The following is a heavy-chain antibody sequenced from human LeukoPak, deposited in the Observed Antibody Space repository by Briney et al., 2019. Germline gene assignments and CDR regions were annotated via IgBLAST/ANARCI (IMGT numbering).Heavy chain of an antibody. Sequence: PGGSLRLSCAASGFTFSSYWMSWVRQAPGKGLEWVANIKQDGSEKYYVDSVKGRFTISRDNAKNSLYLQMNSLRAEDTAVYYCAREILFGIAARHSNPMQARRVRYMDVWGKGTTVTVSS. CDR3: AREILFGIAARHSNPMQARRVRYMDV. CDR1: GFTFSSYW. J-gene: IGHJ6*03. D-gene: IGHD6-6*01. CDR2: IKQDGSEK. V-gene: IGHV3-7*01.